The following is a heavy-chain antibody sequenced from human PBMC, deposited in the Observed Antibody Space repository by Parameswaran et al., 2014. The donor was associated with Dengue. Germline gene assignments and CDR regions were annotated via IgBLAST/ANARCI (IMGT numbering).Heavy chain of an antibody. CDR3: ARDGGYYYDSSAPLTDV. V-gene: IGHV3-74*01. J-gene: IGHJ6*02. CDR2: INSDGSST. D-gene: IGHD3-22*01. Sequence: WIRQPPGKGLVWVSRINSDGSSTSYADSVKGRFTISRDNAKNTLYLQMNSLRAEDTAVYYCARDGGYYYDSSAPLTDVWGQGTTVTVSS.